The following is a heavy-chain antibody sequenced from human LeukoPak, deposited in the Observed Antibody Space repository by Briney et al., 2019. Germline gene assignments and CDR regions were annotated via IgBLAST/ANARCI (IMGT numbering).Heavy chain of an antibody. V-gene: IGHV1-58*02. J-gene: IGHJ5*02. Sequence: ASVKVSCKASGFTFTSSAMQWVRQARGQRLEWIGWIVVGSGNTNYAQKFQERVTITRDMSTSTAYMELSSLRSEDTAVYYCAAAPYSSPTSRFDPWGRGTLVTVSS. D-gene: IGHD6-13*01. CDR2: IVVGSGNT. CDR1: GFTFTSSA. CDR3: AAAPYSSPTSRFDP.